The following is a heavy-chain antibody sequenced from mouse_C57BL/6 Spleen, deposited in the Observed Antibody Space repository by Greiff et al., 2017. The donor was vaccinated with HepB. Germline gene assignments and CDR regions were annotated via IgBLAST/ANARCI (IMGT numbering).Heavy chain of an antibody. CDR2: IDTSDSYT. CDR3: ARSDYDVPGVAY. Sequence: QVQLKQPGAELVMPGASVKLSCKASGYTFTSYWMHWVKQRPGQGLEWIGEIDTSDSYTNYNQKFKSKSTLTVDKSSSTAYMQLSSLTSEDSAVYDCARSDYDVPGVAYWGQGTLVTVSA. CDR1: GYTFTSYW. D-gene: IGHD2-4*01. J-gene: IGHJ3*01. V-gene: IGHV1-69*01.